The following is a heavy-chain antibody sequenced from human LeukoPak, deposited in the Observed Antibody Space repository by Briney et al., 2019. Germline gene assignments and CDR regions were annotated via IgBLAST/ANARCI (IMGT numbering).Heavy chain of an antibody. CDR2: ISSSGSTI. D-gene: IGHD4-23*01. CDR1: GFTFSSYE. CDR3: ARDLSTTVVTPSGY. V-gene: IGHV3-48*03. Sequence: GGSLRLSCAASGFTFSSYEMNWVRQAPGKGLEWVSYISSSGSTIYYADSVKGRFTISRDNAKNSLYLQMNSLRAEDTAVYYCARDLSTTVVTPSGYWGQGTLVTVSS. J-gene: IGHJ4*02.